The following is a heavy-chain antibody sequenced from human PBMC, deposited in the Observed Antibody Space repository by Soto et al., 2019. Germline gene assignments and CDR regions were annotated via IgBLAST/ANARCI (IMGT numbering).Heavy chain of an antibody. D-gene: IGHD3-22*01. J-gene: IGHJ4*02. Sequence: ASVKVSCKASGYIFTSYYMHWVRQAPGQGLEWMGIINPSGGSTSYAQKFQGRVTMTRDTSTSTVYMELSSLRSEDTAVYYCARDRLYDSSGYQFDYWGQGTLVPVSS. CDR2: INPSGGST. CDR3: ARDRLYDSSGYQFDY. CDR1: GYIFTSYY. V-gene: IGHV1-46*01.